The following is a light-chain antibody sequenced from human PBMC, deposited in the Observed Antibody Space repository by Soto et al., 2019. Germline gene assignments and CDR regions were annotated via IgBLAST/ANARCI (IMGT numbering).Light chain of an antibody. CDR3: AAWDDSLNGMV. J-gene: IGLJ2*01. V-gene: IGLV1-44*01. CDR2: SDN. Sequence: QSVLTQPPSASGTPGQRVTICCSGSSSNIGRNTVNWYQQLPGTAPKLLIYSDNQRPSGVPDRFSVSKSGTSVSLAISGLQSDDEADYYCAAWDDSLNGMVFGVGTKLTVL. CDR1: SSNIGRNT.